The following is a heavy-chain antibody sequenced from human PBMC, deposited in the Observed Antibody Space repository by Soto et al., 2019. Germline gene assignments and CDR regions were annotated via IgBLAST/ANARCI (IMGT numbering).Heavy chain of an antibody. J-gene: IGHJ6*02. CDR2: VSADGTAT. CDR3: ARDRGGYGPPDV. D-gene: IGHD3-10*01. CDR1: GFTFTSYA. Sequence: EVQLLESGGGLVQPGGSLRLSCAASGFTFTSYAMTWVRQAPGKGLEWVSTVSADGTATYYADSVKGRFTISRDNSKNSLYLQMNSLRVEDTAVYYCARDRGGYGPPDVWGQGTTVTVSS. V-gene: IGHV3-23*01.